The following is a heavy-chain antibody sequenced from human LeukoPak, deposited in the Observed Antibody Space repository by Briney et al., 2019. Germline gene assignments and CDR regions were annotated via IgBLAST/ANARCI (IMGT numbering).Heavy chain of an antibody. Sequence: PGGSLRLSCAASGFTFRSYAMSWVRRAPGKGREWVSGVSGSGDNTYYAGYVKGRFTISRDNSKNTLYLQLNSLRAEDTAVYYCAKGLELIHDSSGYYSNWFNPWGQGTLVTVSS. D-gene: IGHD3-22*01. CDR2: VSGSGDNT. CDR3: AKGLELIHDSSGYYSNWFNP. CDR1: GFTFRSYA. V-gene: IGHV3-23*01. J-gene: IGHJ5*02.